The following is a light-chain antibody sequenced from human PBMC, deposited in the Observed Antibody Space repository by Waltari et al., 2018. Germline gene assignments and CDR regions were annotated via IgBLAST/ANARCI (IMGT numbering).Light chain of an antibody. V-gene: IGKV3-15*01. CDR3: HEYEYWPPGT. Sequence: EIVMTQSPATLSVSPGDRATLSCRASQSVRTNLAWFQQKPGQPPRLLSSGASTRATGIPARFSGSGSGTEFTLTITGLQSEDFAVYYCHEYEYWPPGTFGPGTKVEIK. CDR2: GAS. J-gene: IGKJ3*01. CDR1: QSVRTN.